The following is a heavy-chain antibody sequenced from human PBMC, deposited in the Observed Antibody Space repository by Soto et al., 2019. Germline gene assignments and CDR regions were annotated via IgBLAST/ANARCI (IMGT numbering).Heavy chain of an antibody. CDR3: ARGYSGYDYKDYYYYGMDV. V-gene: IGHV1-18*04. Sequence: ASVKVSCKASGYTFTSYGISWVRQAPGQGLEWMGWISAYNGNTNYAQKLQGRVTMTTDTSTSTAYMELRSLRSDDTAVYYCARGYSGYDYKDYYYYGMDVWAQGTTVTVSS. CDR1: GYTFTSYG. CDR2: ISAYNGNT. J-gene: IGHJ6*02. D-gene: IGHD5-12*01.